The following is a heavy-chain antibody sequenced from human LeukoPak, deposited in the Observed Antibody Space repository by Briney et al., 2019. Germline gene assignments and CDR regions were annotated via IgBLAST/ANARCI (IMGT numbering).Heavy chain of an antibody. D-gene: IGHD6-13*01. CDR1: GVSIISYY. Sequence: SSETLSLTCTVSGVSIISYYWSWIRQPPGKGLEWIAFIHSSGSTGYNPSLKSRFTLSLDTSKNHFSLKVTSMTAADTGVYYCARSLPGAIGAADFWGQGTLVTVSS. J-gene: IGHJ4*02. CDR3: ARSLPGAIGAADF. CDR2: IHSSGST. V-gene: IGHV4-59*01.